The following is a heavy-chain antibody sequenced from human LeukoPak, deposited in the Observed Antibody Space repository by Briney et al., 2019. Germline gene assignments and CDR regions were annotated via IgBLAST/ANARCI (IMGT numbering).Heavy chain of an antibody. CDR1: GGSFSGYY. D-gene: IGHD4-17*01. V-gene: IGHV4-34*01. CDR2: INHSGST. J-gene: IGHJ4*02. CDR3: ARASHDYGDYSHFDY. Sequence: SETLSLTCAVYGGSFSGYYWSWIRQPPGKGLEWIGEINHSGSTNFNPSLRTRVTISVDKSKKHFSLKMTSVTAADTAVYYCARASHDYGDYSHFDYWGQGTLATVSS.